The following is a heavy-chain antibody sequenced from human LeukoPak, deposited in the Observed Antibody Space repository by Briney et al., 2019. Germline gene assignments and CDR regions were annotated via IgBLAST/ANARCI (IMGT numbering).Heavy chain of an antibody. CDR1: GGSISSGGYY. V-gene: IGHV4-31*03. CDR2: IYYSGST. J-gene: IGHJ5*02. Sequence: PSETLSLTCTVSGGSISSGGYYWSWIRQHPGKGLEWIGYIYYSGSTYYNPSLKSRVTISVDTSKNQFSLKLSSVTAADTAVYYCARGSILWSGQGRDEGNNWFDPWGQGTLVTVSS. CDR3: ARGSILWSGQGRDEGNNWFDP. D-gene: IGHD2-21*01.